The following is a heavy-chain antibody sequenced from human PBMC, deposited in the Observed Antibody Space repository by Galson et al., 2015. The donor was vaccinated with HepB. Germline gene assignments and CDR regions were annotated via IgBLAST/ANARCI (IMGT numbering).Heavy chain of an antibody. Sequence: SLRLSCAASGFTFSYYAMSWVRQAPGKGLEWISAITPSGDNTYSADSMKGRFTISRDNSRNTLFLQMNSLRAGDTAIYFCAKVFPEKTDGWYRQALYYFDSWGKGTRVTVSS. CDR1: GFTFSYYA. D-gene: IGHD6-19*01. J-gene: IGHJ4*02. CDR3: AKVFPEKTDGWYRQALYYFDS. CDR2: ITPSGDNT. V-gene: IGHV3-23*01.